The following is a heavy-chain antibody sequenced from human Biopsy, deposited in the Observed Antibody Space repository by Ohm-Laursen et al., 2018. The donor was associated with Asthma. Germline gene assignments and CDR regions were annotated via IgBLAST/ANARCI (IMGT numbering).Heavy chain of an antibody. CDR2: INTNSGNP. D-gene: IGHD3-3*01. Sequence: ASVKVSCKASGYSLTRKAINWVRQAPGQGLEWMGWINTNSGNPTYAQGFTGRYVFSVDTSINAAHLQISSLKAEDTAVYYCARMISYYDEMRDPYFDSWGQGTLVTVSS. J-gene: IGHJ4*02. CDR1: GYSLTRKA. CDR3: ARMISYYDEMRDPYFDS. V-gene: IGHV7-4-1*02.